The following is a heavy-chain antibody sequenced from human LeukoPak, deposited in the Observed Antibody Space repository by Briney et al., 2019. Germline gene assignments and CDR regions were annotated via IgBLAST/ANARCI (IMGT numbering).Heavy chain of an antibody. V-gene: IGHV3-23*01. Sequence: HPGGSLKLSCAASGFTFSSYAMSWVRQAPGKGLEWVSAISGSGGSTYYADSVKGRFTISRDNSKNTLYLQMNSLRAEDTAVYYCAKVMRFTLRGPHDYWGQGTLVTVSS. J-gene: IGHJ4*02. CDR3: AKVMRFTLRGPHDY. CDR1: GFTFSSYA. CDR2: ISGSGGST.